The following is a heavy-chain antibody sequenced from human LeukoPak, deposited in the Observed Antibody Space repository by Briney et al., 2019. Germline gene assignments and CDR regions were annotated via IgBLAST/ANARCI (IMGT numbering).Heavy chain of an antibody. CDR2: ISHDRSNN. D-gene: IGHD3-10*01. CDR3: ARDLSGSYMSDY. Sequence: GRSLRLSCAASGFTFSNYAMHWARQAPGKWLEWVAFISHDRSNNCHADSVKGRFTIYRDNSKNTLYLQMNSLTDEDTAVYYCARDLSGSYMSDYWGQGTLVTVSS. V-gene: IGHV3-30-3*01. J-gene: IGHJ4*02. CDR1: GFTFSNYA.